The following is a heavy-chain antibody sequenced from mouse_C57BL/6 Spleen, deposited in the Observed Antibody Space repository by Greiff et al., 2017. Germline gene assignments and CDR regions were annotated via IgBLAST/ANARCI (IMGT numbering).Heavy chain of an antibody. J-gene: IGHJ4*01. D-gene: IGHD1-1*01. Sequence: VQLQESGAELARPGASVKLSCKASGYTFTSYGISWVKQRTGQGLEWIGEIYPRSGNTYYNEKFKGKATLTADKSSSTAYMELRSLTSEDSAVYFCARSGITTVVATYAMDYWGQGTSVTVSS. V-gene: IGHV1-81*01. CDR2: IYPRSGNT. CDR1: GYTFTSYG. CDR3: ARSGITTVVATYAMDY.